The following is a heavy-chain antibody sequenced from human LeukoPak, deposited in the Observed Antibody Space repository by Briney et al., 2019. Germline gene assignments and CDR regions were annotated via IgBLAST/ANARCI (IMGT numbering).Heavy chain of an antibody. Sequence: GGSLRLSCAASGFTFSSYNMNWVRHAPGKGLEWVSSISSLSSYIYYADSLKGRFTISRDNAKNSLYLQMNSLRAEDTAVYYCARGGPRDGYDYWGQGTLVTVSS. CDR1: GFTFSSYN. V-gene: IGHV3-21*01. CDR3: ARGGPRDGYDY. D-gene: IGHD5-18*01. CDR2: ISSLSSYI. J-gene: IGHJ4*02.